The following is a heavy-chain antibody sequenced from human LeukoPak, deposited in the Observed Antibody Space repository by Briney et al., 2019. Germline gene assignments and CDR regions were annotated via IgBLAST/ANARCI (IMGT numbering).Heavy chain of an antibody. D-gene: IGHD5-12*01. CDR3: AIAYSGYDAFDY. CDR1: GYTFTGYY. V-gene: IGHV1-2*02. J-gene: IGHJ4*02. CDR2: INPNGGGT. Sequence: ASVKVSFKASGYTFTGYYMHWVRQAPGQGLEWMGWINPNGGGTNYAQKFQGRVTMTRDTSISTAYMELSRLRSDDTAVYYCAIAYSGYDAFDYWGQGTLVTVSS.